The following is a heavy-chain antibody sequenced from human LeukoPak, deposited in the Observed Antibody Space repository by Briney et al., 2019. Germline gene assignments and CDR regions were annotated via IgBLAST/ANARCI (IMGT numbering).Heavy chain of an antibody. V-gene: IGHV4-61*01. D-gene: IGHD4-11*01. CDR1: GGSVSSGSYY. CDR2: IYYSGST. J-gene: IGHJ4*02. CDR3: ARPQRYSNYALDY. Sequence: PSETLSLTCTVSGGSVSSGSYYWSWIRQPPGKGLEWIGYIYYSGSTNYNPSLKSRVTISVDTSKNQFSLKLSSVTAADTAVYYCARPQRYSNYALDYWGQGTLVTVSS.